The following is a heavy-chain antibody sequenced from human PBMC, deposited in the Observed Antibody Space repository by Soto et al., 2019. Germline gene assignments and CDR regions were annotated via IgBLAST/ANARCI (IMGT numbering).Heavy chain of an antibody. CDR2: ISWNSGSI. V-gene: IGHV3-9*01. CDR1: GFTFDDYA. Sequence: GGSLRLSCAASGFTFDDYAMHWIRQAPGKGLEWVSGISWNSGSIGYADSVKGRFTISRDNAKNSLYLQMNSLRAEDTALYYCAKANLDEFWSGYSTPHFDYWGQGTLVTVSS. J-gene: IGHJ4*02. D-gene: IGHD3-3*01. CDR3: AKANLDEFWSGYSTPHFDY.